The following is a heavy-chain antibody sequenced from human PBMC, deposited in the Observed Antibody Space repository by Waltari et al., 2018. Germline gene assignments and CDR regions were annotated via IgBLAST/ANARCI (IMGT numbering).Heavy chain of an antibody. J-gene: IGHJ4*02. CDR1: GYTFPSYA. D-gene: IGHD1-26*01. CDR3: ARAVGATTGFDY. CDR2: INAGNGNT. Sequence: QVQLVQSGAEVKKPGASVKVSCKASGYTFPSYAMPRVRQAPGQRLEWMGWINAGNGNTKYSQEFQGRVTITRDTSASTAYMELSSLRSEDMAVYYCARAVGATTGFDYWGQGTLVTVSS. V-gene: IGHV1-3*03.